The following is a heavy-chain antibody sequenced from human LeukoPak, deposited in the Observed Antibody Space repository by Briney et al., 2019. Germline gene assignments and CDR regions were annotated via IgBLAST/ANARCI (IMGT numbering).Heavy chain of an antibody. V-gene: IGHV3-7*01. D-gene: IGHD1-26*01. Sequence: GGSLRLSCAASGFTLSSYWMSWVRQAPGKGLEWVANIKQDGSEKYYVDSVKGRFTISRDNAKNSLYLQMNSLRAEDTAVYYCARGQGATVPQVGKNWFDPWGQGTRVTVSS. CDR2: IKQDGSEK. CDR1: GFTLSSYW. CDR3: ARGQGATVPQVGKNWFDP. J-gene: IGHJ5*02.